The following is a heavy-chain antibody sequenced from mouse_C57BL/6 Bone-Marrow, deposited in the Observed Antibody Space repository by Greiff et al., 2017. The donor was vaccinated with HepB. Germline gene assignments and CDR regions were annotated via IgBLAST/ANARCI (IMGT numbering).Heavy chain of an antibody. CDR3: ATYGSSPWYFDV. CDR1: GYTFTTYP. D-gene: IGHD1-1*01. J-gene: IGHJ1*03. CDR2: FHPYNDDT. Sequence: QVHVKQSGAELVKPGASVKMSCKASGYTFTTYPIEWMKQNHGKSLEWIGNFHPYNDDTKYNEKFKGKATLTVEKSSSTVYLELSRLTSDDSAVYYCATYGSSPWYFDVWGTGTTVTVSS. V-gene: IGHV1-47*01.